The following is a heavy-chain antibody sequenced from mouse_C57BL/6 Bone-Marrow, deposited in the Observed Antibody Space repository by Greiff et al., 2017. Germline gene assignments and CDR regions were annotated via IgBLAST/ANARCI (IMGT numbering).Heavy chain of an antibody. V-gene: IGHV1-81*01. Sequence: QVQLQQSGAELARPGASVKLSCKASGYTFTSYGISWVKQRTGQGLEWIGEIYPRSGNTYYNEKFKGKATLTADKSSSTAYMELRILTSEDSAVYFCARSFITTVVAPYYAMDYWGQGTSVTVSS. D-gene: IGHD1-1*01. J-gene: IGHJ4*01. CDR3: ARSFITTVVAPYYAMDY. CDR2: IYPRSGNT. CDR1: GYTFTSYG.